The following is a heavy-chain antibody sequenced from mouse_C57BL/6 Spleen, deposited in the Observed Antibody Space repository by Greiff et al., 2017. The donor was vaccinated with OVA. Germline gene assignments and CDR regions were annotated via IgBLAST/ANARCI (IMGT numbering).Heavy chain of an antibody. Sequence: QVQLQQPGAELVKPGASVKLSCKASGYTFTSYWMHWVKQRPGQGLEWIGMIHPISGSTNYNEKFKSKATLTVDKSSSTAYMQLSSLTAEDSAVYDGASPSERTRWELGAMDYWGQGTSVTVSS. V-gene: IGHV1-64*01. J-gene: IGHJ4*01. CDR1: GYTFTSYW. CDR3: ASPSERTRWELGAMDY. D-gene: IGHD3-3*01. CDR2: IHPISGST.